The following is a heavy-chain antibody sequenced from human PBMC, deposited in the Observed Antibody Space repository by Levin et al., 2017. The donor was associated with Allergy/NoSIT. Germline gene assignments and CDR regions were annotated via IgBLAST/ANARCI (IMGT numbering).Heavy chain of an antibody. V-gene: IGHV4-59*08. CDR1: GGSIRSSY. CDR3: ARQVESTEGAFDL. D-gene: IGHD1-1*01. J-gene: IGHJ3*01. CDR2: MYYSGRT. Sequence: SETLSLTCTVSGGSIRSSYWSWIRQPPGKGPEWVAYMYYSGRTNYNPSLKTRVAISIDTSENQLSLKLSSVTAAATAIYYCARQVESTEGAFDLWGQGTMVTVSS.